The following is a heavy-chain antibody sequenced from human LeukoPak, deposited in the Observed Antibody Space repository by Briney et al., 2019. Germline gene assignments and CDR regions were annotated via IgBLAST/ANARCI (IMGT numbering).Heavy chain of an antibody. D-gene: IGHD2-2*01. Sequence: GESLKISCKGSGYSFTSYWIGWVRQMLGKGLEWMGIIYPGDSDTKYSPSFQGQVTISADKPISTAYLQWSSLKASDTAMYYCARWGGGYCRSTSCYAFGPWGQGTLVTVSS. CDR3: ARWGGGYCRSTSCYAFGP. CDR2: IYPGDSDT. J-gene: IGHJ5*02. V-gene: IGHV5-51*04. CDR1: GYSFTSYW.